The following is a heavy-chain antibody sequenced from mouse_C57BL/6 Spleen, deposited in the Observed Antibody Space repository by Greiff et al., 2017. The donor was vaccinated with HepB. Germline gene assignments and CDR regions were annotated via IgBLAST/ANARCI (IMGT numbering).Heavy chain of an antibody. CDR1: GYTFTGYW. J-gene: IGHJ3*01. Sequence: QVQPQQSGAELMKPGASVKLSCKATGYTFTGYWIEWVKQRPGHGLEWIGEILPGSGSTNYNEKFKGKATFTADTSSNTAYMQLSSLTTEDSAIYYCARPVYYDYDVGFAYWGQGTLVTVSA. CDR2: ILPGSGST. CDR3: ARPVYYDYDVGFAY. D-gene: IGHD2-4*01. V-gene: IGHV1-9*01.